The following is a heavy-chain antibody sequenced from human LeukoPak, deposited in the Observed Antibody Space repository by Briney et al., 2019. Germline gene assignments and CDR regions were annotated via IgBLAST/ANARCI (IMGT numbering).Heavy chain of an antibody. J-gene: IGHJ4*02. CDR2: TIPIFGTA. Sequence: GASVKVSCKASGGTFSSYAISWVRQAPGQGLEWMGGTIPIFGTANYAQKFQGRVTITADESTSTAYMELSSLRSEDTAVYYCARRRITMVRGVIITVPGPYDYWGQGTLVTVSS. D-gene: IGHD3-10*01. CDR3: ARRRITMVRGVIITVPGPYDY. V-gene: IGHV1-69*13. CDR1: GGTFSSYA.